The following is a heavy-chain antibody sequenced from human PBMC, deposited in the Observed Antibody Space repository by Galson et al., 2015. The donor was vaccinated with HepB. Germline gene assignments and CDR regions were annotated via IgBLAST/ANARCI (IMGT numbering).Heavy chain of an antibody. Sequence: SLRLSCAASGFIFSNAWMKWVRQAPGKGLEWVGRIRSKSDGETTDYAAPVKGRFTISRDDSKNALYLQMNSLKAEDTAVYYCTTGGYGLTYGYSLMDVWGEGTTVTVSS. D-gene: IGHD5-12*01. V-gene: IGHV3-15*01. J-gene: IGHJ6*03. CDR2: IRSKSDGETT. CDR3: TTGGYGLTYGYSLMDV. CDR1: GFIFSNAW.